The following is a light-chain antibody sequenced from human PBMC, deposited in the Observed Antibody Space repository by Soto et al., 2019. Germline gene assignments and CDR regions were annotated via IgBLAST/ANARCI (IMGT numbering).Light chain of an antibody. CDR3: SSFISTSTLPYV. V-gene: IGLV2-14*01. CDR1: SSDVGGYNY. J-gene: IGLJ1*01. CDR2: EVT. Sequence: QSVLTQPASVSGSPGQSITISCTVTSSDVGGYNYVSWYQQHPGKAPKLMIYEVTNRPSGISNRFSGSKSGNTASLTITGLQAEDEADYYCSSFISTSTLPYVFGTGTKVTVL.